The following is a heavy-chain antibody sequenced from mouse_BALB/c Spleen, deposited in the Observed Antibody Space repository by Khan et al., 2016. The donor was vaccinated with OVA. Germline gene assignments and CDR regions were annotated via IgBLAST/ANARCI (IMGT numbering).Heavy chain of an antibody. V-gene: IGHV14-3*02. Sequence: EVQLQQSGAELVKPGASVKLSCTASGFNIKDTYIHWVKERPEQGPEWIGRIDPANGDTKYEPKFQGKATITADTSSNTAYLQLSSLTSEDTAVYYCATLDGSPFTYWGQGTLVTVSA. D-gene: IGHD1-1*02. CDR1: GFNIKDTY. CDR3: ATLDGSPFTY. J-gene: IGHJ3*01. CDR2: IDPANGDT.